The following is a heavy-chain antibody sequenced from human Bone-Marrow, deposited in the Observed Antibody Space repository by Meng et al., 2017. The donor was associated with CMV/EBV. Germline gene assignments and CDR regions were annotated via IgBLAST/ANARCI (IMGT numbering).Heavy chain of an antibody. CDR1: GYTFTSYD. Sequence: ASVKVSGKASGYTFTSYDINWVRQATGQGLEWMGWMNPNSGNTGYAQKFQGRVTMTRNTSISTAYMELSSLRSEDTVVYYCARYYDILTGPDYCGQGTLGTVSS. CDR2: MNPNSGNT. J-gene: IGHJ4*02. CDR3: ARYYDILTGPDY. V-gene: IGHV1-8*01. D-gene: IGHD3-9*01.